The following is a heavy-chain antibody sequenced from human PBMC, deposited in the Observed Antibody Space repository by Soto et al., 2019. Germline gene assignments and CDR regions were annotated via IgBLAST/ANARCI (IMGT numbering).Heavy chain of an antibody. Sequence: ASVKVSCKASGYTFTSYGISWVRQAPGQGLEWMGRIDPSSGSTSYAQKFQGRVTMTRDTSTSTVYMELSSLRSEDTAVCYCAMGYSNPQYFQHWGQGTLVTVS. V-gene: IGHV1-46*01. CDR2: IDPSSGST. D-gene: IGHD5-18*01. CDR3: AMGYSNPQYFQH. J-gene: IGHJ1*01. CDR1: GYTFTSYG.